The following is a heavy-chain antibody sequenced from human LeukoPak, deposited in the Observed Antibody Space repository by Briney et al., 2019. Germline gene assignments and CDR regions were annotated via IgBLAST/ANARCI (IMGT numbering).Heavy chain of an antibody. D-gene: IGHD3-10*01. V-gene: IGHV3-30*02. CDR2: IRYDGSNK. J-gene: IGHJ4*02. CDR3: AKDHHYYGSGSYLKIDY. Sequence: GGSLRLSCAASGFTFSSHGMHWVRQAPGKGLEWVAFIRYDGSNKYYADSVKDRFTISRDNSKNTLYLQMNSLRAEDTAVYYCAKDHHYYGSGSYLKIDYWGQGTLVTVSS. CDR1: GFTFSSHG.